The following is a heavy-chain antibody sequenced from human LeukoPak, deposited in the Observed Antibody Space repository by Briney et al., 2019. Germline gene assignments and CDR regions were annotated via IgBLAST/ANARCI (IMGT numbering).Heavy chain of an antibody. CDR2: IYYSGST. J-gene: IGHJ4*02. V-gene: IGHV4-59*08. CDR1: GGSISSYY. CDR3: ARHREPYGMV. Sequence: PSETLSLTCTVSGGSISSYYWSWIRQPPGKGLEWIGYIYYSGSTNYNPSLKSRVTISVDTSKNQFSLKLSSVTAAGTAVYYCARHREPYGMVWGQGTLVTVSS. D-gene: IGHD1-26*01.